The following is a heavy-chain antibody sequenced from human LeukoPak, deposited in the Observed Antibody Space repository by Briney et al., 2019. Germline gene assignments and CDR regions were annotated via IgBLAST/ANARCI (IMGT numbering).Heavy chain of an antibody. Sequence: SETLSLTCAVSGGSISSGGYSCSWIRQPPGKGLEWIGYIYHSGSTYYNPSLKSRVTISVDRSTNQFSLKLSSVTAADTAVYYCARAHCSSTSCYGYWFDPWGQGTLVTVSS. CDR2: IYHSGST. CDR1: GGSISSGGYS. V-gene: IGHV4-30-2*01. J-gene: IGHJ5*02. CDR3: ARAHCSSTSCYGYWFDP. D-gene: IGHD2-2*01.